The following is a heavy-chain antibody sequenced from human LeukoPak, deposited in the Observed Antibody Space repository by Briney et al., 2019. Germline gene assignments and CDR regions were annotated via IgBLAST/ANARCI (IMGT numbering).Heavy chain of an antibody. CDR2: IYYSGST. J-gene: IGHJ6*04. CDR3: ARDSYYDSSGYPWDV. CDR1: GGSISSSSYY. Sequence: SETLSLTCTVSGGSISSSSYYWGWIRQPPGKGLEWIGSIYYSGSTYYNPSLKSRVTISVDTSKNQFSLKLSSVTAADTAVYYCARDSYYDSSGYPWDVWGKGTTVTVSS. V-gene: IGHV4-39*07. D-gene: IGHD3-22*01.